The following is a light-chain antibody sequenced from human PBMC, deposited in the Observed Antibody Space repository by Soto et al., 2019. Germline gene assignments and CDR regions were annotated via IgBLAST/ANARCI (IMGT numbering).Light chain of an antibody. CDR3: QQSYSTLIT. CDR2: AAS. CDR1: QTSNRW. V-gene: IGKV1-39*01. J-gene: IGKJ5*01. Sequence: DIQMPQSPSTLSASVGERVAVTVRASQTSNRWLAWHQQKPGKAPKLLIYAASSLQSGVPSRFSGSGSGTDFTLTISSLQPEDFATYYCQQSYSTLITFGQGTRLEI.